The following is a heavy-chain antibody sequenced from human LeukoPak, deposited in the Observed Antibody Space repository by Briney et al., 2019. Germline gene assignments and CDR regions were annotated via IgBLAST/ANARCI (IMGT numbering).Heavy chain of an antibody. CDR3: ARGSIAARPTVVDV. Sequence: SVKVSCKASGGTFSSYAISWVRQAPGQGLEWMGRIIPILGIANYAPKFQGRVTITADKSTSTAYMELSSLRSEDTAVYYCARGSIAARPTVVDVWGQGTTVTVSS. CDR1: GGTFSSYA. CDR2: IIPILGIA. J-gene: IGHJ6*02. D-gene: IGHD6-6*01. V-gene: IGHV1-69*04.